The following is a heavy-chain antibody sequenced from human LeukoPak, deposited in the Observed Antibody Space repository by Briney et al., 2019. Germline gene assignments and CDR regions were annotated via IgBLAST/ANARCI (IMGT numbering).Heavy chain of an antibody. V-gene: IGHV4-59*01. CDR1: GGSITGFY. CDR2: VHHSGST. Sequence: PSETLSLTCSVSGGSITGFYWSWVRQPPGKGLEWIGYVHHSGSTNHNPSLKGRVTMSVDTSKNKFSLKLSSVTAADTAVYYCARDLKGYGDYANDAFDIWGQGTMVTVSS. CDR3: ARDLKGYGDYANDAFDI. J-gene: IGHJ3*02. D-gene: IGHD4-17*01.